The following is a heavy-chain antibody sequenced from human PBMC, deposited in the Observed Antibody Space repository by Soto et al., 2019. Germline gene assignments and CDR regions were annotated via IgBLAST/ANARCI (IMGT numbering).Heavy chain of an antibody. D-gene: IGHD2-15*01. CDR3: ARAPRYCSGGSCYSGWFDP. J-gene: IGHJ5*02. CDR1: GGSISSGGYY. V-gene: IGHV4-31*03. CDR2: IYYSGST. Sequence: PSETLSLTCTVSGGSISSGGYYWSWIRQHPGKGLEWIGYIYYSGSTYYNPSLKSRVTISVDTSKNQFSLKLSSVTAADTAVYYCARAPRYCSGGSCYSGWFDPWGQGTLVTVSS.